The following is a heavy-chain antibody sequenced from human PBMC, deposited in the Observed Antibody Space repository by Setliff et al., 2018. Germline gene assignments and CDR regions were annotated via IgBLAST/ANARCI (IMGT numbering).Heavy chain of an antibody. V-gene: IGHV3-23*01. D-gene: IGHD6-13*01. J-gene: IGHJ4*02. CDR1: GFTFSTFA. CDR2: ISGTGGNT. CDR3: ARCSSWHSHYPHFIY. Sequence: GGSLRLSCAASGFTFSTFAMTWVRQAPGKRLEWVSTISGTGGNTYYSDSVKGRFTISRDNSKNTLLLQMNSLRAEDTAVYYCARCSSWHSHYPHFIYWGQGALVTVSS.